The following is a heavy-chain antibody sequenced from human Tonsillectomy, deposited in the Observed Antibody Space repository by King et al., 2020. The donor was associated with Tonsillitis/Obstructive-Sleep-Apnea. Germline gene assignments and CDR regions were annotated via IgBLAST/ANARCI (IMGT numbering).Heavy chain of an antibody. D-gene: IGHD5-12*01. CDR1: GGTFSSYD. CDR3: ARSVATIDYYYYHYMDV. Sequence: VQLVESGAEVKKPGSSVKLSCKASGGTFSSYDISWVRQAPGQGLEWMEGIIPIFGKANYAQKFQGRVTITADESTSTAYMELSSLGSEDTAVYYCARSVATIDYYYYHYMDVWGKGTTVTVSS. CDR2: IIPIFGKA. J-gene: IGHJ6*03. V-gene: IGHV1-69*01.